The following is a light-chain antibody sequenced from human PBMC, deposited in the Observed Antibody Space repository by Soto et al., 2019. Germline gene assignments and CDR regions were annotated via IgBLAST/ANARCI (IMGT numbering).Light chain of an antibody. Sequence: DIQMTQSPSTLSASVGDRVTLPXRARPTISYWFAWYQQKQGXAPEXXXYDXSTLERGGPSRLSGSGSGTEFSLTISSLQPDDFATFYCQQYSSVSRTFGQGTKVDI. V-gene: IGKV1-5*01. CDR1: PTISYW. CDR2: DXS. CDR3: QQYSSVSRT. J-gene: IGKJ1*01.